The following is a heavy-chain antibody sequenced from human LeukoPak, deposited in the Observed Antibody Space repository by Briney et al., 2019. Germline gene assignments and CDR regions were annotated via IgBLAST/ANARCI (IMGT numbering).Heavy chain of an antibody. J-gene: IGHJ6*02. V-gene: IGHV4-34*01. Sequence: RTSETLSLTCAVYGGSFSDYYWSWIRQPPGKGLEWIGEINHSGSTNYNPSLKSRVTISVDTSKNQFSLKLSSVTAADTAVYYCARGMATISSHDYYYYGMDVWGQGTTVTVSS. CDR1: GGSFSDYY. CDR3: ARGMATISSHDYYYYGMDV. D-gene: IGHD5-24*01. CDR2: INHSGST.